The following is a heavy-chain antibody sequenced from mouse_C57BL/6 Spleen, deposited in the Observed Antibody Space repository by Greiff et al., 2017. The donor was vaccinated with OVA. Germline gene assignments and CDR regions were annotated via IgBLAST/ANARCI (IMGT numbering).Heavy chain of an antibody. CDR1: GFTFSSYG. CDR2: ISSGGSYT. CDR3: ARHYGYDGDYYAMDY. J-gene: IGHJ4*01. D-gene: IGHD2-2*01. Sequence: EVQLKESGGDLVKPGGSLKLSCAASGFTFSSYGMSWVRQTPDKRLEWVATISSGGSYTYYPDSVKGRFTISRDNAKNTLYLQMSSLKSEDTAMYYCARHYGYDGDYYAMDYWGQGTSVTVSS. V-gene: IGHV5-6*01.